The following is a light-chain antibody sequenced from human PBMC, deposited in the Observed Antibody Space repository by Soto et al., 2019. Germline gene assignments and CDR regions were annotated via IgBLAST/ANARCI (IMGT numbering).Light chain of an antibody. V-gene: IGKV3-11*01. J-gene: IGKJ4*01. CDR2: DAS. CDR1: QNVRTY. CDR3: HQRSNWPRT. Sequence: EIVLTQSPATLSLFPGERATLSCRASQNVRTYLAWYQQKPGQAPRLLISDASKRATGIPARFSGSGSGTDFPLTISSLEAEDSAVYYCHQRSNWPRTFGGGSKVEIK.